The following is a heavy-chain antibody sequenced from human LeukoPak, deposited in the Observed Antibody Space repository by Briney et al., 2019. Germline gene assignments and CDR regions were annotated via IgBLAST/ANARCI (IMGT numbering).Heavy chain of an antibody. J-gene: IGHJ5*02. CDR3: ARGDAHSFDP. CDR2: TWFDGSNK. D-gene: IGHD5-24*01. V-gene: IGHV3-33*01. Sequence: GGSLRLSCAASGFTFSSYGMHWVRQAPGKGLEWVSVTWFDGSNKYYADSVKGRFTISRDNSKNTLYLQMNSLRAEDTAVYYCARGDAHSFDPWGQGTLVTVSS. CDR1: GFTFSSYG.